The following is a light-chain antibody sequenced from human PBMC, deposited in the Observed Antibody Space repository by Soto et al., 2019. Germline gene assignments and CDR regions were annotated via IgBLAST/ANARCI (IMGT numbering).Light chain of an antibody. Sequence: DILMPQSPSTLSVAPGERVTFSCRASQSVSRKLAWYQHKPGQAPRLLISGASTVATGIPARFSGSGSGTEFTLTISSLQSEDFAIYYCQHYHAWPITFCGGTKVEIK. CDR3: QHYHAWPIT. V-gene: IGKV3-15*01. J-gene: IGKJ4*01. CDR1: QSVSRK. CDR2: GAS.